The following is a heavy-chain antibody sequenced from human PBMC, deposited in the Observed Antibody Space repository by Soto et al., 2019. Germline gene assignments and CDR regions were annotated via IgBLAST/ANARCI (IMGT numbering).Heavy chain of an antibody. D-gene: IGHD6-19*01. CDR3: ARAVAVAAVFDY. J-gene: IGHJ4*02. V-gene: IGHV1-3*01. Sequence: ASVKVSCKASGYTFTGYAMHWVRQAPGQRLEWMGWINAGNGNTKYSQKFQGRVTITRDTSASTAYMELSSLRSEDTAVYYCARAVAVAAVFDYWAQGTLVTGSS. CDR2: INAGNGNT. CDR1: GYTFTGYA.